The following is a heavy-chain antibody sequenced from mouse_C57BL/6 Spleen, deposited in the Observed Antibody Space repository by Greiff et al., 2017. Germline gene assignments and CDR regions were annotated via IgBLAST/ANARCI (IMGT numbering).Heavy chain of an antibody. D-gene: IGHD1-1*01. V-gene: IGHV14-4*01. CDR3: TTYCDGSRRTGFAC. Sequence: EVKLQQSGAELVRPGASVKLSCTASGFNIKDDYMHWVKQRPEQGLEWIGWIDPENGDTESASKFQGKATITADTSSNTAYLQLSSLTSEDTAVYYCTTYCDGSRRTGFACWGQGTLVTVSA. CDR2: IDPENGDT. J-gene: IGHJ3*01. CDR1: GFNIKDDY.